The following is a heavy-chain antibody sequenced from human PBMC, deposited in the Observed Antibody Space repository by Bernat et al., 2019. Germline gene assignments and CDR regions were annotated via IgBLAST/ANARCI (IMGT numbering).Heavy chain of an antibody. J-gene: IGHJ6*03. CDR2: IRSKAYGGTT. Sequence: EVQLVESGGGLVKPGRSLRLSCTASGFTFGDYAMSWFRQAPGKGLEWVGFIRSKAYGGTTEYAASVKGRFTISRDDSKSIAYLQMNSLKTEDTAVYYCTNGRLNYCYYYMDVWGKGTTVTVAS. CDR3: TNGRLNYCYYYMDV. CDR1: GFTFGDYA. V-gene: IGHV3-49*05. D-gene: IGHD3/OR15-3a*01.